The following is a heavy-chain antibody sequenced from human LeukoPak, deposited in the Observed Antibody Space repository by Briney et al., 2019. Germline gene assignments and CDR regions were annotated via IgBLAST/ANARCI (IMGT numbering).Heavy chain of an antibody. CDR1: GFTVSSNY. Sequence: GGSLRLSCAASGFTVSSNYMSWVRQAPGKGLEWVSVIYWGDITYYADSVKGRFTISRDNSKNTLYLQMNSLRAEDTAVYYCARVGSSPVTGTVADYWGQGTLVTVSS. D-gene: IGHD6-19*01. J-gene: IGHJ4*02. CDR3: ARVGSSPVTGTVADY. CDR2: IYWGDIT. V-gene: IGHV3-53*01.